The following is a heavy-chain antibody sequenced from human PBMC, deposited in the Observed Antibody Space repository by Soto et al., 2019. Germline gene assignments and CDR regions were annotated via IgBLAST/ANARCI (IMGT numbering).Heavy chain of an antibody. Sequence: ASVKVSCKASGYTFTTYGISWVRQAPGQGLEWMGWVSGYSGNTKYAQKFQGRVTMTTDTSTATAYMELRSLRSADTAVYYCAKGYNYDYGDYWGLGTLVTVS. CDR1: GYTFTTYG. V-gene: IGHV1-18*01. D-gene: IGHD5-18*01. CDR2: VSGYSGNT. CDR3: AKGYNYDYGDY. J-gene: IGHJ4*02.